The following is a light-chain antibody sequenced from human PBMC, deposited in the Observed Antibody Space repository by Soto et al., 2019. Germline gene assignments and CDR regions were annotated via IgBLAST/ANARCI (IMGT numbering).Light chain of an antibody. CDR1: SNDVGSYVY. Sequence: QSVLTQPASVSGSPGQSITISCTGTSNDVGSYVYVSWYQQHPGKAPKLILYEVNNRPSGVSNRFSGSKSGNTASLTISGLQAEDEADYFCSSFTTSGTLLFGGGTKLTVL. CDR2: EVN. J-gene: IGLJ2*01. CDR3: SSFTTSGTLL. V-gene: IGLV2-14*01.